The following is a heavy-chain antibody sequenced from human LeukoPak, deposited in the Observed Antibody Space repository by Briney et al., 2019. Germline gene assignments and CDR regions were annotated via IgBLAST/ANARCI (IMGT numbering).Heavy chain of an antibody. V-gene: IGHV3-23*01. D-gene: IGHD3-22*01. CDR1: GFTFSSYA. CDR2: ISGSGGST. CDR3: AKALGITMIVAIPWYDAFDI. J-gene: IGHJ3*02. Sequence: QPGGSLRLSCAASGFTFSSYAMSWVRQAPGKGLEWVSAISGSGGSTYYADSVKGRFTISRDNFKNTLYLQMNSLRAEDTAVYYCAKALGITMIVAIPWYDAFDIWGQGTMVTVSS.